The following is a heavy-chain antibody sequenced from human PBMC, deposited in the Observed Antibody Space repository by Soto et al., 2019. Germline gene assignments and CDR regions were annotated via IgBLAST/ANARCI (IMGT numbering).Heavy chain of an antibody. V-gene: IGHV4-4*02. CDR2: IYHSGST. J-gene: IGHJ4*02. D-gene: IGHD6-13*01. Sequence: SETLSLTCAVSGGSISSSNWWSWVRQPPGKGLEWIGEIYHSGSTNYNPSLKSRVTISVDKSKNQFSLKLSSVTAADTAVYYCARLYSSSWLNYFGYWGQGTLVTVSS. CDR1: GGSISSSNW. CDR3: ARLYSSSWLNYFGY.